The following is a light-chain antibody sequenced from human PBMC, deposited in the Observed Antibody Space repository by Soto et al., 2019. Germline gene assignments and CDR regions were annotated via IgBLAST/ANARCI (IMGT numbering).Light chain of an antibody. V-gene: IGLV2-11*01. Sequence: QSVLTQPRSVSGSPGHSVTLSCTGTSSDVGGYNYISWYQHHPGKAPKVMIYDVSKRPSGVPDRFSGSKSGTSATLGITGFQTGDEADYYCGSWDSSLSAYVFGTGTKLTVL. CDR3: GSWDSSLSAYV. J-gene: IGLJ1*01. CDR2: DVS. CDR1: SSDVGGYNY.